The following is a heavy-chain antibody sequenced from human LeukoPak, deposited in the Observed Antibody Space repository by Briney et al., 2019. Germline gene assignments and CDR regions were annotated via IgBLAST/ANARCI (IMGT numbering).Heavy chain of an antibody. CDR3: AKVLDAGVIIYTFDY. V-gene: IGHV3-53*01. J-gene: IGHJ4*02. Sequence: QPGGSLRLSCAASGFTVSGNYMSWVRQAPGKGPEWVSVIYTSGNTYYADSVKGRFTISRDNSKNTLYLHMNSLRAEDTAVYYCAKVLDAGVIIYTFDYWGQGTLVTVSS. D-gene: IGHD3-10*01. CDR1: GFTVSGNY. CDR2: IYTSGNT.